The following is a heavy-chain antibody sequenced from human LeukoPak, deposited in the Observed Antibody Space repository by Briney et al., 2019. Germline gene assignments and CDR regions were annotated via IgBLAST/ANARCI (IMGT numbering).Heavy chain of an antibody. CDR2: ISGSGGST. V-gene: IGHV3-23*01. CDR1: GFTFSSYA. D-gene: IGHD3-22*01. J-gene: IGHJ4*02. CDR3: AKMGGYYDSSGYYYAFDY. Sequence: GGSLRLSCAASGFTFSSYAMSWVRQAPGKGLEWVSAISGSGGSTYYADSVKGRFTISRDNSKNTLYLQMNSLRAEDTAVYYCAKMGGYYDSSGYYYAFDYWGQGTLVTVSS.